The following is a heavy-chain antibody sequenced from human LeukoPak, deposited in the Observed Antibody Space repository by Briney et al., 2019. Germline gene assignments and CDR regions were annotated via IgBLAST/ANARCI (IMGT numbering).Heavy chain of an antibody. CDR1: GGTFSGYY. V-gene: IGHV4-59*10. Sequence: SETLSLTCAVYGGTFSGYYWSWIRQPAWKGLEWIGRIYTSGSTNYNPSLKSRVTMSVDTSKNQFSLKLSSVTAADTAVYYCARGTFIAVAGFYYYYYMDVWGKGTTVTISS. J-gene: IGHJ6*03. CDR2: IYTSGST. D-gene: IGHD6-19*01. CDR3: ARGTFIAVAGFYYYYYMDV.